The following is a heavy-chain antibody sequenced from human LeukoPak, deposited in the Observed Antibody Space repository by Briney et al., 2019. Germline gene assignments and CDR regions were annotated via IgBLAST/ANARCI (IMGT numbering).Heavy chain of an antibody. CDR2: ISGSGSST. J-gene: IGHJ6*02. Sequence: GGSLRLSCAASGFAFSSYAMTGVRQAPGKGVEWVSAISGSGSSTFYADSVKGRFTISRDNSQNTLYLQMNSLRAEDPAIYYCAQTSGSGNYYYYYSGMDVWGQGTTVTVSS. D-gene: IGHD3-10*01. V-gene: IGHV3-23*01. CDR1: GFAFSSYA. CDR3: AQTSGSGNYYYYYSGMDV.